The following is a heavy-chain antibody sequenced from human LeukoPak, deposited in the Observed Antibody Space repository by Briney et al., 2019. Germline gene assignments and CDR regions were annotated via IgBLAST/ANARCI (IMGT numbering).Heavy chain of an antibody. V-gene: IGHV3-9*01. CDR2: ISWNSGSI. CDR1: GFTFDDYA. Sequence: PGGSLRLSCAASGFTFDDYAMHWVRQAPGKGLEWVSGISWNSGSIGYADSVKGRFTISRDNAKNSLYLQMNSLRAEDTALYYCAKDKSAGTVTNVGVWFDPWGQGTLVTVSS. J-gene: IGHJ5*02. D-gene: IGHD4-17*01. CDR3: AKDKSAGTVTNVGVWFDP.